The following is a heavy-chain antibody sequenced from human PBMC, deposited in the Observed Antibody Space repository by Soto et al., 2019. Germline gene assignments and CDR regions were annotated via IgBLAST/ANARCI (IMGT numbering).Heavy chain of an antibody. D-gene: IGHD1-26*01. Sequence: GGSLRLSCVASGFSFSSYAMNWVRQAPGKGLEWVSIISGSATSSHYADSVKGRFTISRDNSQNTLYLQMNSLRAEDTAFYYCAKGPGIMGSTNFDYWGRGTLVTVSS. CDR3: AKGPGIMGSTNFDY. CDR1: GFSFSSYA. CDR2: ISGSATSS. J-gene: IGHJ4*02. V-gene: IGHV3-23*01.